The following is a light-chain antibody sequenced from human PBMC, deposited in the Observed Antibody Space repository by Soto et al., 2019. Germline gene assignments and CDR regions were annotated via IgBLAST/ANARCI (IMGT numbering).Light chain of an antibody. Sequence: SYVLSQPPSVSVAPEKTARITCEGNNIEDKSVHWYQQKPGQAPVLVIYFDRDRPSEIPERFSGSNSGKTATLTISRVEVGDEADYYCQVWDSRTDHVVFGGGTKLTVL. CDR2: FDR. CDR3: QVWDSRTDHVV. J-gene: IGLJ2*01. V-gene: IGLV3-21*04. CDR1: NIEDKS.